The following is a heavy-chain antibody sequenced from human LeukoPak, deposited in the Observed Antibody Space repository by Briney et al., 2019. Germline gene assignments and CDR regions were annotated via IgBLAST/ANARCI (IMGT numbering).Heavy chain of an antibody. CDR3: ARVGAYGMDV. V-gene: IGHV4-34*01. CDR2: INHSESI. Sequence: SETLSLTCAVYGGSFSGYYWSWIRQPPGKGLEWIGEINHSESINFNPSLKSRVTISVDTSKNQFSLKLRSVTAADTAVYYCARVGAYGMDVWGQGTTVTVSS. D-gene: IGHD3-16*01. J-gene: IGHJ6*02. CDR1: GGSFSGYY.